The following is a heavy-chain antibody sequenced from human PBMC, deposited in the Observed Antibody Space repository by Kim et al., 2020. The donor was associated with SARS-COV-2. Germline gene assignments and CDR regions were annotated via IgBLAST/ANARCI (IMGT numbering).Heavy chain of an antibody. J-gene: IGHJ4*02. CDR2: GNT. CDR3: ARWSSSRTD. Sequence: GNTGYAQKFQGRVTMTRNTSISTAYMELSSLRSEDTAVYYCARWSSSRTDWGQGTPVTVSS. V-gene: IGHV1-8*01. D-gene: IGHD6-13*01.